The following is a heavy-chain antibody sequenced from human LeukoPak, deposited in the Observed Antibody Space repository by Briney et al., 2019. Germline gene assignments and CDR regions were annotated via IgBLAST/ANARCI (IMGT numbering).Heavy chain of an antibody. V-gene: IGHV4-4*07. Sequence: SETLSLTCTVSGGSISSYFRSWIRQPAGKGLEWIGRIYTSGSTNYNPSLKSRVTMSVDTSKNQFSLKLSSVTAADTAVYYCARGGEYDFWSGPWYFDYWGQGTLVTVSS. CDR3: ARGGEYDFWSGPWYFDY. D-gene: IGHD3-3*01. J-gene: IGHJ4*02. CDR1: GGSISSYF. CDR2: IYTSGST.